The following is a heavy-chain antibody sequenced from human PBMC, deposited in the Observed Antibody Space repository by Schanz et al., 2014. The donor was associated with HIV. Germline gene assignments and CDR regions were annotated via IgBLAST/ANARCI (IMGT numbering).Heavy chain of an antibody. CDR3: ARERVGAIDC. J-gene: IGHJ4*02. D-gene: IGHD1-26*01. CDR1: GFTLSGSG. Sequence: EEQLVESGGGLVQPGGSLRLSCTASGFTLSGSGMNWVRQTPGKGLEWLSYISDSGHTIVYADSVKGRFTISRDNARNTLFLQMNSLRAADTAIYYCARERVGAIDCWGQGTLVTVSS. CDR2: ISDSGHTI. V-gene: IGHV3-48*01.